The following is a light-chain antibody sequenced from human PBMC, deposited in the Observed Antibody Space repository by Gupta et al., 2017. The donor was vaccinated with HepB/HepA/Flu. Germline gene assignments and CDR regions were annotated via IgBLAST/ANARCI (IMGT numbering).Light chain of an antibody. CDR1: KLGDKY. Sequence: SYEVTQSPSVSVSPGQTASLTCSGDKLGDKYASWYQQRPGQSPVLVIYQDTKRPSGIPERFSASNSGNTATLTISGTQAMDEAGYYCQAWDSGAAVFGGGTKLIVL. V-gene: IGLV3-1*01. CDR3: QAWDSGAAV. CDR2: QDT. J-gene: IGLJ2*01.